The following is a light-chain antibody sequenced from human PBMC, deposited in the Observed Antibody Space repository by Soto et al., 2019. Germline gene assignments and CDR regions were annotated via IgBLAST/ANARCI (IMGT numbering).Light chain of an antibody. Sequence: EIVLTQSPGTLSLSPGERATLSCRASQSVMNRYLAWYQQKPGQAPRLLIYATSSRAAGIPDRFSGSGSETDFTLTISRLEPEDFALYYGQQYGSSPDTFGQGTKLEIK. CDR1: QSVMNRY. V-gene: IGKV3-20*01. J-gene: IGKJ2*01. CDR2: ATS. CDR3: QQYGSSPDT.